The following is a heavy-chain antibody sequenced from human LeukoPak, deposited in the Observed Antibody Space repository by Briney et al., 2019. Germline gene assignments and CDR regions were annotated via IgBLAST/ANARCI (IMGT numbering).Heavy chain of an antibody. CDR1: GFTFSSYS. CDR2: ISSSSSYI. J-gene: IGHJ4*02. Sequence: PGGSLRLSCAASGFTFSSYSMNWVRQAPGKGLEWVSSISSSSSYIYYADSVKGRFTISRDNAKNSLYLQMNSLRAEDTAVYYCARARDGDYWSDFDYWGQGTLVTVSS. V-gene: IGHV3-21*01. CDR3: ARARDGDYWSDFDY. D-gene: IGHD4-17*01.